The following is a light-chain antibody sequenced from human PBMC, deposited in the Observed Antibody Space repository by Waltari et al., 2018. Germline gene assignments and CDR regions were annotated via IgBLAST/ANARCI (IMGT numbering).Light chain of an antibody. V-gene: IGKV2-24*01. J-gene: IGKJ1*01. CDR1: QSLVHIDGNTY. Sequence: EIVMTQTPLSLPVTLGQPASISCRSSQSLVHIDGNTYLTWLHQRPGQPPRLLLYEISKRVSGVPDRVSGSGAGTDFTLEITRVEPDDVGIYYCSQTSQFPLTFGQGTRVEIK. CDR2: EIS. CDR3: SQTSQFPLT.